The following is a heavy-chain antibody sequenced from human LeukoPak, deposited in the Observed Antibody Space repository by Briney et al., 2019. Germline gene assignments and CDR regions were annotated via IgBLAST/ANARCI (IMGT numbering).Heavy chain of an antibody. V-gene: IGHV4-4*07. CDR2: IYSSGST. D-gene: IGHD2-8*01. CDR1: GGSISSYY. J-gene: IGHJ5*02. CDR3: AKLKACTNGVCYTGWFDP. Sequence: KASETLSLTCTVSGGSISSYYWSWIRQPAGKGLEWIGRIYSSGSTNYNPSLKSRVTMSVDTSKNQFSLKLSSVTAADTAVYYCAKLKACTNGVCYTGWFDPWGQGTLVTVSS.